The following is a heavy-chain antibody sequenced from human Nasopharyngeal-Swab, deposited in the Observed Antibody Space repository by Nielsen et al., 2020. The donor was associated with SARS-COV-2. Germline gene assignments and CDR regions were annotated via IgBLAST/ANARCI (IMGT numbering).Heavy chain of an antibody. CDR3: ARGPTYRL. Sequence: SETLSLTCAVYGGSLSGYYWSWIRQPPGKGLEWIGEINHSGSTNYNPSLKSRVTISVDTSKNQFSLKLSSVTAADTAVYYCARGPTYRLWGQGTLVTVSS. D-gene: IGHD2/OR15-2a*01. CDR1: GGSLSGYY. J-gene: IGHJ4*02. V-gene: IGHV4-34*01. CDR2: INHSGST.